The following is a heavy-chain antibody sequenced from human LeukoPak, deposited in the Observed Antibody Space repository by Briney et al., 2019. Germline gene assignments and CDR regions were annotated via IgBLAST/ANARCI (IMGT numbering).Heavy chain of an antibody. CDR1: GFTFSSYG. V-gene: IGHV3-33*08. J-gene: IGHJ4*02. D-gene: IGHD4-23*01. Sequence: GGSLRLSCAASGFTFSSYGMHWVRQAPGKGLEWVALIWYDGSNKYYTDSVKGRLTISRDNSKDTLFLQMNSLRVEDTAVYYCAREGPRGNSQFDYWGQGTLVTVSS. CDR3: AREGPRGNSQFDY. CDR2: IWYDGSNK.